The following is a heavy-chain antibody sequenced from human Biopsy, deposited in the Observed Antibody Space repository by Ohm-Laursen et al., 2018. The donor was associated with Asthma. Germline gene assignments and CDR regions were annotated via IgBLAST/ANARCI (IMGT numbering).Heavy chain of an antibody. Sequence: GQTLSLTCAASRFTYEMHWVRQAPGKGLEWVAVISYDGSSIYYADSVKGRFTISRDNSKNTLSLQMNSLTAEDTAVYYCARGDSSNWSHYYFDYWGQGTLVTVSS. D-gene: IGHD3-22*01. CDR3: ARGDSSNWSHYYFDY. V-gene: IGHV3-30-3*01. CDR1: RFTYE. J-gene: IGHJ4*02. CDR2: ISYDGSSI.